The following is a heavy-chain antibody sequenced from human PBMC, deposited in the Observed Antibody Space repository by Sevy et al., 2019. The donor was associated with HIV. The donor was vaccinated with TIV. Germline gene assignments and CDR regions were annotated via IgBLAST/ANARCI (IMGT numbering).Heavy chain of an antibody. D-gene: IGHD6-19*01. CDR1: GFSFSSNG. V-gene: IGHV3-30*18. CDR2: ISYAGSHK. J-gene: IGHJ4*02. Sequence: GGSLRLSCAASGFSFSSNGMHWVRQAPGKGLEWVAVISYAGSHKYYADSVKGRFTISRDNSKNTLYLQMNSLRAEDTAVYHWSKDDGYTNVWYPSFDYWGQGTLVTVSS. CDR3: SKDDGYTNVWYPSFDY.